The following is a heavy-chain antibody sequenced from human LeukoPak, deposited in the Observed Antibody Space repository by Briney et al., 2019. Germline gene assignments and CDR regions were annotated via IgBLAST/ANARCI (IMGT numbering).Heavy chain of an antibody. J-gene: IGHJ5*02. CDR2: ISYDAKNK. CDR1: GFSFTSYE. Sequence: GGSLRLSCAASGFSFTSYEMHWVRQAPGKGLEWVAVISYDAKNKNYADSVKGRFTTSRDNFMNMLYLQMNSLRVEDTAVYYCARASFTYGDYGDNWFDPWGQGTLVTVSS. D-gene: IGHD4-17*01. CDR3: ARASFTYGDYGDNWFDP. V-gene: IGHV3-30*04.